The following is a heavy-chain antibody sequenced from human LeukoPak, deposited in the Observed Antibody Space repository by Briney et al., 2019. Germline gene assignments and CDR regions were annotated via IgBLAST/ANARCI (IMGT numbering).Heavy chain of an antibody. CDR2: INPSGGST. CDR3: ASPRYCSSTSCPWFY. V-gene: IGHV1-46*01. CDR1: GYTFTSYY. J-gene: IGHJ4*02. D-gene: IGHD2-2*01. Sequence: GASVKVSCKASGYTFTSYYMHWVRQAPGQGLEWMGIINPSGGSTSYAQKFQGRVTMTTDTSTSIAYMELRSLRSDDTALYYCASPRYCSSTSCPWFYWGQGTLVTVSS.